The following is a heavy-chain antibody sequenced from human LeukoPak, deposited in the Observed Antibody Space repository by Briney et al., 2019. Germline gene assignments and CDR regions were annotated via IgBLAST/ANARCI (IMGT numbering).Heavy chain of an antibody. CDR3: ATYYYDSSGYKLLDY. V-gene: IGHV3-23*01. CDR2: ISGSGGST. Sequence: GGSLRLSCAASGFTVSSNYMSWVRQAPGKGLEWVSAISGSGGSTYYADSVKGRITISRDNAKNSLYLQMNSLRAEDMAVYYCATYYYDSSGYKLLDYWGQGTLVTVSS. D-gene: IGHD3-22*01. CDR1: GFTVSSNY. J-gene: IGHJ4*02.